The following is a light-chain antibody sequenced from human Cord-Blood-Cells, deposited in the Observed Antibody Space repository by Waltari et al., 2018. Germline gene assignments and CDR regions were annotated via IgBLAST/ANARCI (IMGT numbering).Light chain of an antibody. CDR3: QQSYSTLYT. V-gene: IGKV1-39*01. J-gene: IGKJ2*01. Sequence: DIQMTQSPSSLSASVGDRVTITCRASQSMSSSLNWYQQKPGKAPKLLIDAASSLQSGVPSRFSGSGYVTDFTLTISSLQPEDFATYYCQQSYSTLYTFGQGTKLEIK. CDR2: AAS. CDR1: QSMSSS.